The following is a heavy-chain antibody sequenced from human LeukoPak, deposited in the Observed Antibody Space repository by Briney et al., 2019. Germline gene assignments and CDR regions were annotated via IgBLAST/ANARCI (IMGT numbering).Heavy chain of an antibody. V-gene: IGHV1-69*05. J-gene: IGHJ1*01. Sequence: ASVKVSCKASGGTFSSYAISWVRQAPGQGLEWMGGIIPIFGTANYAQKFQGRVTITTDESTSTAYMELSSLRSEDTAVYYCASGGAGSYDYVWGSYRSTKYFQHWGQGTLVTVSS. D-gene: IGHD3-16*02. CDR3: ASGGAGSYDYVWGSYRSTKYFQH. CDR2: IIPIFGTA. CDR1: GGTFSSYA.